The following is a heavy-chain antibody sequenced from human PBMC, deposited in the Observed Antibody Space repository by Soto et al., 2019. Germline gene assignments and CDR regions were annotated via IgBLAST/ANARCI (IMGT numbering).Heavy chain of an antibody. J-gene: IGHJ4*02. V-gene: IGHV1-69*02. CDR1: GGTFSSYT. Sequence: QVQLVQSGAEVKKPGSSVKVSCKASGGTFSSYTISWVRQAPGQGLEWMGRIIPILGIANYAQKFQGRVTITADKSTSTAYMELSSLRSEDTAVYYCAIHDYGDYGDYWGQGTLVTVSS. D-gene: IGHD4-17*01. CDR2: IIPILGIA. CDR3: AIHDYGDYGDY.